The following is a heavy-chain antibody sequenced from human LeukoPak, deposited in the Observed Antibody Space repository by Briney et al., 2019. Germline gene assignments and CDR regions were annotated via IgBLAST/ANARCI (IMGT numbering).Heavy chain of an antibody. J-gene: IGHJ4*02. D-gene: IGHD3-10*01. Sequence: ASVNVTFKASGYTFTGYYMHWVRQAPGQGLEWMGWINPNSGGTSYGQKFQGRVTMTRDTSISTGYMELSRLRSDDTAVYYCATSGRFGEYFDFWGQGALVTVSS. CDR3: ATSGRFGEYFDF. V-gene: IGHV1-2*02. CDR2: INPNSGGT. CDR1: GYTFTGYY.